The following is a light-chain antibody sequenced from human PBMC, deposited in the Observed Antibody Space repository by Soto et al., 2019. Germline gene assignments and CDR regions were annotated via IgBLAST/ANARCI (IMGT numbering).Light chain of an antibody. J-gene: IGKJ2*01. CDR3: QQQGT. CDR1: RSLSSSY. CDR2: AAS. V-gene: IGKV3-20*01. Sequence: EIVLTQSPGTLSLSPGVRATLSCRASRSLSSSYVVWYQQKPGQAPRLLIYAASRRATGIPDRFSGSGSATEYTLTISRLEAEDFAVYYCQQQGTFGQGTRLEIK.